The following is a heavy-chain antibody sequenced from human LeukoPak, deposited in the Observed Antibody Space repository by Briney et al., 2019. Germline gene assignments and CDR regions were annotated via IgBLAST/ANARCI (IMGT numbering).Heavy chain of an antibody. D-gene: IGHD5-24*01. CDR2: FEPEDGET. V-gene: IGHV1-24*01. J-gene: IGHJ3*02. Sequence: ASVKVSCKVSGDTLIDLSIHWVRQTPGEGPEWMGGFEPEDGETLYAQKFQGRVTMTEDTSTDTAYMELFSLSSEDTAVYYCATLRSQKDKLATIRTHDALGIWGQGTLVTVSS. CDR3: ATLRSQKDKLATIRTHDALGI. CDR1: GDTLIDLS.